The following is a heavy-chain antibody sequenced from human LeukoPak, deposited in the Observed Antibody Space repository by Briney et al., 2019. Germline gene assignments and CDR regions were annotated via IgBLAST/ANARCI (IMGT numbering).Heavy chain of an antibody. CDR3: ARIGRDYYGSGSYYRYNWFDP. J-gene: IGHJ5*02. V-gene: IGHV4-39*01. CDR2: IYYSGST. CDR1: GGSISSNSYY. D-gene: IGHD3-10*01. Sequence: SETLSLTCAVSGGSISSNSYYWGWIRQPPGKGLEWIGSIYYSGSTYYNPSLKSRVTISVDTSKNQFSLKLSSVTAADTAVYYCARIGRDYYGSGSYYRYNWFDPWGQGTLVTVSS.